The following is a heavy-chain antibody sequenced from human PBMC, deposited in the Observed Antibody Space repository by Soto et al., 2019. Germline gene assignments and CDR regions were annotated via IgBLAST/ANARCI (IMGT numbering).Heavy chain of an antibody. J-gene: IGHJ4*02. V-gene: IGHV1-69*13. CDR3: ARDINGKYSYGLIKY. D-gene: IGHD5-18*01. Sequence: SVKVSFKASGGTFSIYAISLVLQSPGQGLEWMGVIIPIFGTANYAQKFQGRVTITADESTSTAYMELSSLRSEDTAVYYCARDINGKYSYGLIKYWGKGTMVTVSS. CDR1: GGTFSIYA. CDR2: IIPIFGTA.